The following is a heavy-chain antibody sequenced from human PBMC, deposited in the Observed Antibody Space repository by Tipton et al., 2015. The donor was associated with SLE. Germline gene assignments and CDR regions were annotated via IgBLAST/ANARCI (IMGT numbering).Heavy chain of an antibody. V-gene: IGHV4-59*01. D-gene: IGHD5-12*01. Sequence: TLSLTCTVSGDSISSYYWIWIRQPPGKGLEWIGSIYYSGSTRYNPSLRGRVIISVDTAENQLSLALSSVTAADTAGYYCARDYRGYSGYGRLGYWGQGVLVTVSS. CDR1: GDSISSYY. CDR2: IYYSGST. CDR3: ARDYRGYSGYGRLGY. J-gene: IGHJ4*02.